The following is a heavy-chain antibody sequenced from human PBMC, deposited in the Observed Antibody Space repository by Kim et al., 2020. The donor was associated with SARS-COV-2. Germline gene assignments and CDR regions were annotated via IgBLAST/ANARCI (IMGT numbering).Heavy chain of an antibody. J-gene: IGHJ3*02. CDR1: GFTFNNFW. V-gene: IGHV3-7*03. D-gene: IGHD1-26*01. CDR2: INQDGSAK. CDR3: ARDFSGRKDAFDI. Sequence: GGSLRLSCAASGFTFNNFWMSWVRQAPGEGLECVANINQDGSAKCYVGSVRGRFTVSRDNAENSLYLQMSGLRAEDTAVYYCARDFSGRKDAFDIWGQGTMVTVSS.